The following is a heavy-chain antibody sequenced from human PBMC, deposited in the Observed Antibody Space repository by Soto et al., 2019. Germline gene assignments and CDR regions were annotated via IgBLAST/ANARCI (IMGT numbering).Heavy chain of an antibody. J-gene: IGHJ4*02. CDR3: ARHGLTLPSNSSGWYY. D-gene: IGHD6-19*01. CDR2: IYPGDSDT. CDR1: GYSFTSYW. V-gene: IGHV5-51*01. Sequence: GESLKISCKGSGYSFTSYWIGWVRQMPGKGLEWMGIIYPGDSDTRYSPSFQGQVTISAAKSISTAYLQWSSLKASDTAMYYCARHGLTLPSNSSGWYYWGQGTLVTVSS.